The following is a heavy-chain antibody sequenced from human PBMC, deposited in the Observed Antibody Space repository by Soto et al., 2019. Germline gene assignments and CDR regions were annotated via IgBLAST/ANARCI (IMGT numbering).Heavy chain of an antibody. D-gene: IGHD6-13*01. Sequence: GGSLRLSCAASGFTFSSYGMHWVRQAPGKGLEWVAVISYDGSNKYYADSVKGRFTISRDNSKNTLYLQMNSLRAEDTAVYYCAKDPSRSSSWYYFDYWGQGTLVTVSS. CDR1: GFTFSSYG. CDR2: ISYDGSNK. CDR3: AKDPSRSSSWYYFDY. J-gene: IGHJ4*02. V-gene: IGHV3-30*18.